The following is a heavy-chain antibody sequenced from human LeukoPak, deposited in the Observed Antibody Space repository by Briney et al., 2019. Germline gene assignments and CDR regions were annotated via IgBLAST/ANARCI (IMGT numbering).Heavy chain of an antibody. D-gene: IGHD1-1*01. J-gene: IGHJ4*02. CDR1: GFAFNKYW. CDR3: AKANWVSNADAVW. Sequence: GGSLRLSCAASGFAFNKYWMHWVRQAPGKGLVWVSRINGDGSTTSYADSVKGRFTLSRDDSRNTVYLQLNNLRVEDTAIYYCAKANWVSNADAVWWGQGTQVTVSS. V-gene: IGHV3-74*01. CDR2: INGDGSTT.